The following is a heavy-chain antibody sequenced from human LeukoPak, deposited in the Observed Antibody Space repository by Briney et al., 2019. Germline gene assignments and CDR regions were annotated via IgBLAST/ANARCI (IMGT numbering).Heavy chain of an antibody. V-gene: IGHV3-48*01. Sequence: GGSLRLSCAASGFTVSSDSMNWVRQAPGKGLEWVSYISSSSSTIYYADSVKGRFTISRDNAKNSLYLQMNSLRAEDTAVYYCGRHTAMAGLDYWGQGTLVTVSS. CDR2: ISSSSSTI. J-gene: IGHJ4*02. CDR3: GRHTAMAGLDY. D-gene: IGHD5-18*01. CDR1: GFTVSSDS.